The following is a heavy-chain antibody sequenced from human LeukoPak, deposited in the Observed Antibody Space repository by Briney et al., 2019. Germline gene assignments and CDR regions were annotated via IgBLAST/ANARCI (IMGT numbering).Heavy chain of an antibody. J-gene: IGHJ4*02. V-gene: IGHV4-39*07. CDR3: ARDGRFPPEVLPRYFDY. Sequence: ASETLSLTCTVSGGSVSSGSYYWGWIRQPPGKGLEWIGNIYYSGSTYYNPSLKSRVTISVETSKNQFSLKLSSVTAADTAVYYCARDGRFPPEVLPRYFDYWGQGTLVTVSS. CDR1: GGSVSSGSYY. CDR2: IYYSGST. D-gene: IGHD1-26*01.